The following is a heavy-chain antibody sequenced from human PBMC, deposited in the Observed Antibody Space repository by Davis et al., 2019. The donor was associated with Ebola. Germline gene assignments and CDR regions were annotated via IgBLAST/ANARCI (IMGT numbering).Heavy chain of an antibody. J-gene: IGHJ6*04. CDR2: ISYDGTHK. V-gene: IGHV3-30*03. CDR3: ARNNDYYYQYGMDV. Sequence: GGSLRLSCAASGFTLSSYGMHWVRRAPGKGLEWVAFISYDGTHKFYVDSVKGRFTISRDNSKNTLYLQLNSPRVEDTAVYYCARNNDYYYQYGMDVWGKGNTVTVSS. CDR1: GFTLSSYG. D-gene: IGHD1-14*01.